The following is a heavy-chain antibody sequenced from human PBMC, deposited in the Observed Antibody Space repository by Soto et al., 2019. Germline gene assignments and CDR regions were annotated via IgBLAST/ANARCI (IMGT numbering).Heavy chain of an antibody. Sequence: EVQLLESGGGLVQPGGSLRLSCAASGFTFRSYAMRWVRQAPGKGLEWVSSISSSGGSTDYADSVKGRFAISRDNSRNPLFLQMNSLRAEDTATYYCAKDRGSGYWDFEYWGQGTLVTVSS. CDR3: AKDRGSGYWDFEY. J-gene: IGHJ4*02. CDR1: GFTFRSYA. D-gene: IGHD3-22*01. CDR2: ISSSGGST. V-gene: IGHV3-23*01.